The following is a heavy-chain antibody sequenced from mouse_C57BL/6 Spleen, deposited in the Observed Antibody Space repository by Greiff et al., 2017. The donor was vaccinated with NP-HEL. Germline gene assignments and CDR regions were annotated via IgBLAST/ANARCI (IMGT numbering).Heavy chain of an antibody. D-gene: IGHD1-1*01. J-gene: IGHJ3*01. Sequence: VQLQQSGAELVKPGASVKLSCKASGYTFTSYWMQWVKQRPGQGLEWIGEIDPSDSYTNYNQKFKGKATLTVDTSSSTAYMQLSSLTSEASAVYYFARSASGSSYLPWFAYWGQGTLVTVSA. CDR1: GYTFTSYW. CDR2: IDPSDSYT. V-gene: IGHV1-50*01. CDR3: ARSASGSSYLPWFAY.